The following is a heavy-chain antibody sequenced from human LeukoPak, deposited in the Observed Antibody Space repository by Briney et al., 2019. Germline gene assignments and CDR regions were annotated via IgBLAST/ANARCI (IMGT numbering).Heavy chain of an antibody. J-gene: IGHJ4*02. V-gene: IGHV3-21*01. Sequence: AGGSLRLSCAASGFTFSSYSMNWVRQAPGKGLEWVSSISSSSSYIYYADSVKGRFTISRDNAKNSLYLQMNSLRAEDTAVYYCASKSGLDLDYWGQGTLVTVSS. CDR1: GFTFSSYS. CDR3: ASKSGLDLDY. D-gene: IGHD3-10*01. CDR2: ISSSSSYI.